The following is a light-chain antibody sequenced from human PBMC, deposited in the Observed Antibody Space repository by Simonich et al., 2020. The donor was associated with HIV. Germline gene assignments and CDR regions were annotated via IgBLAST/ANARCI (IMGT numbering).Light chain of an antibody. Sequence: QSALTQPASLSGSPGQSITISCTGTTSDVVYYNYVSWYQHHPGTTPKLMIFDVPRRPSGVSNRFSGSKAGNTASLTISGLQAEDEADYYCSSYTGSLVIFGGGTKLTVL. CDR1: TSDVVYYNY. V-gene: IGLV2-14*03. J-gene: IGLJ2*01. CDR2: DVP. CDR3: SSYTGSLVI.